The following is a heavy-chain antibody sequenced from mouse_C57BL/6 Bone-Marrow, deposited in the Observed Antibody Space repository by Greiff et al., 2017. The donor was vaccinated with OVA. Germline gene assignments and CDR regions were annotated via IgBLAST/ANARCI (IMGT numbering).Heavy chain of an antibody. V-gene: IGHV7-1*01. Sequence: EVHLVESGGGLVQSGRSLRLSCATSGFTFSDFYMEWVRQAPGKGLEWIAASRNKANDYTTEYSASVKGRFIVSRDTSQSILYLQMNALRAEDTAIYYCARGQLRGYFDYWGQGTTLTVSS. D-gene: IGHD1-1*01. CDR3: ARGQLRGYFDY. CDR1: GFTFSDFY. J-gene: IGHJ2*01. CDR2: SRNKANDYTT.